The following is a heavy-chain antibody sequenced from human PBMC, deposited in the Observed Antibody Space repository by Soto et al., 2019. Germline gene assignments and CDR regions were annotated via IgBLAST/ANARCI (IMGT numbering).Heavy chain of an antibody. V-gene: IGHV3-30*18. J-gene: IGHJ6*02. CDR2: ISIDGSHE. D-gene: IGHD3-10*01. CDR1: KFTFNNFG. Sequence: GGSLRLFCGDLKFTFNNFGMHWVRQAPGKGLEWVGLISIDGSHEFYADSVKGRFTNSRDKSKNTLFLQMNTLRTDDTAADFCGKGGFGSQNYYNAPTRYYEIDVWGQVTKVNVSS. CDR3: GKGGFGSQNYYNAPTRYYEIDV.